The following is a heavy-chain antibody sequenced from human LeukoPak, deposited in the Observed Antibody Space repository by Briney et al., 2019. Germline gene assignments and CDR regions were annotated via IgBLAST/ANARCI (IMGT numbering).Heavy chain of an antibody. CDR1: GGSISSSSYY. V-gene: IGHV4-39*01. D-gene: IGHD2-8*02. Sequence: SETLSLTCTVSGGSISSSSYYWGWIRQPPGKGLEWIGSIYYSGSTYYNPSLKSRVTISVDTSKNQFSLKLSSVTAADTAVYYCAKGSGPPWFDPWGQGTLVTVSS. J-gene: IGHJ5*02. CDR3: AKGSGPPWFDP. CDR2: IYYSGST.